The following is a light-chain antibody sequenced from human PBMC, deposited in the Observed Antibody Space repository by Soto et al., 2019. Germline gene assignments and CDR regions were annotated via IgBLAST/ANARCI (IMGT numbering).Light chain of an antibody. CDR3: SSYTSSSTRV. V-gene: IGLV2-14*01. CDR2: EVS. J-gene: IGLJ2*01. Sequence: QSALTQPASVSGSPGQSITISCTGTSSDVGGYNYVSWYQQHPGKAPKIMIYEVSNRPSGVSNRFSGSKSCNTASLTISGLQAEDEADYYCSSYTSSSTRVFGGGTKVTVL. CDR1: SSDVGGYNY.